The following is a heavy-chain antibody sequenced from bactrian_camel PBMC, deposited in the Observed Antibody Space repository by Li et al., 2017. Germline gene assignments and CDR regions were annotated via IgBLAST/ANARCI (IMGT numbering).Heavy chain of an antibody. CDR1: GFTFSSTD. CDR3: AKDLVRGGYDLSRSGGYNY. J-gene: IGHJ4*01. CDR2: INSAGIST. D-gene: IGHD2*01. V-gene: IGHV3S1*01. Sequence: HVQLVESGGGLVQPGGSLRLSCAASGFTFSSTDMNWVRQAPGKELEWVSAINSAGISTYYADSVKGRFTISRDNAKNTLYLQLNSLKTEDTAMYYCAKDLVRGGYDLSRSGGYNYWGQGTQVTVS.